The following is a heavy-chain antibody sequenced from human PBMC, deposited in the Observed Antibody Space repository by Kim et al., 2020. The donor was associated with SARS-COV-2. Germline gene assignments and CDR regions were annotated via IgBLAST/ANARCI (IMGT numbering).Heavy chain of an antibody. Sequence: YADPVKGRFIISRDNSKNTLYLQMSGLRVNDTAVYYCVKRRKDMKYFDYWGQGTLVSVSS. J-gene: IGHJ4*02. CDR3: VKRRKDMKYFDY. V-gene: IGHV3-23*01. D-gene: IGHD3-9*01.